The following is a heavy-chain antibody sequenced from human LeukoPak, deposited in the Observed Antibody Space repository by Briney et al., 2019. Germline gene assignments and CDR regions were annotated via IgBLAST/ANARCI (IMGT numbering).Heavy chain of an antibody. CDR1: GYTFTDYY. CDR2: INPNSGGT. V-gene: IGHV1-2*04. D-gene: IGHD1-26*01. J-gene: IGHJ3*02. CDR3: ARDMARGIVGATPDAFDI. Sequence: ASVKVSCKASGYTFTDYYMHWVRQAPGQGLEWMGWINPNSGGTNYAQKFQGWVTMTRDTSISTAYMELSRLRSDDTAVYYCARDMARGIVGATPDAFDIWGQGTMVTVSS.